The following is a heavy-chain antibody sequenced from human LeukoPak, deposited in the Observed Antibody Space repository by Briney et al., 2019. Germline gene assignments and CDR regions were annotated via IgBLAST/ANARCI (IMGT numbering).Heavy chain of an antibody. CDR1: GGTFSSYA. CDR3: VRVPQRVPHNWFDP. Sequence: ASVKVSCKASGGTFSSYAISWVRQATGQGLEWMGWMNPHSESVGYAQKFQGRVIMTWDTSISTAYMELSSLTSDDTAVYYCVRVPQRVPHNWFDPWGQGTLVTVSS. J-gene: IGHJ5*02. CDR2: MNPHSESV. V-gene: IGHV1-8*02. D-gene: IGHD1-1*01.